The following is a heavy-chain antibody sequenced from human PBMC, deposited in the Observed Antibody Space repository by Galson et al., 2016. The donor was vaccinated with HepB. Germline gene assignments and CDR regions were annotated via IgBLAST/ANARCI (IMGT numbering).Heavy chain of an antibody. CDR2: TDQSGTT. CDR3: AREGWSETSGYDY. CDR1: GGSISSINW. Sequence: SETLSLTCTVSGGSISSINWWTWVRQPPGKGLEWIGETDQSGTTNSNPSLKRRVTISVDKSKNQFSLTMTAVTAADTAVYYCAREGWSETSGYDYWGQGTLVTVSS. J-gene: IGHJ4*02. D-gene: IGHD3-22*01. V-gene: IGHV4-4*02.